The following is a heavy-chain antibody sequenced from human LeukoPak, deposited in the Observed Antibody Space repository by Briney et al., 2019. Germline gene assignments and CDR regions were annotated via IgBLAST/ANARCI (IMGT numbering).Heavy chain of an antibody. CDR2: IRAFNGNT. Sequence: ASVKVSCKASGYTFTSLSFSWVRQFPGQGLEWMAWIRAFNGNTNYAQKFQDRVTMTTDTSTGTAYMELRSLRSDDTAVYYCAVGGVYCSGGACYSGSSAYMDVWGKGTTVTVSS. D-gene: IGHD2-15*01. J-gene: IGHJ6*03. CDR3: AVGGVYCSGGACYSGSSAYMDV. V-gene: IGHV1-18*01. CDR1: GYTFTSLS.